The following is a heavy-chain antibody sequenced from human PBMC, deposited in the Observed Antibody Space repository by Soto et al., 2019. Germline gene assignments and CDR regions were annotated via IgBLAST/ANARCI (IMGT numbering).Heavy chain of an antibody. J-gene: IGHJ6*02. CDR3: ARDAYYYGLDV. CDR1: GGSISSGGYY. Sequence: SETLSLTCTVSGGSISSGGYYWTWIRQHPGKGLEWIGYIYYSGSTYYNPSLKSRVTISVDTSKNQFSLKLSSVTAADTAVYYCARDAYYYGLDVWGQGTTVTVSS. CDR2: IYYSGST. V-gene: IGHV4-31*03.